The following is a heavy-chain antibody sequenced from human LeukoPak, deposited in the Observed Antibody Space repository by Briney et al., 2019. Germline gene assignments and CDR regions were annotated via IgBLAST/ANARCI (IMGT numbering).Heavy chain of an antibody. CDR3: ARAMGYSSSWYGNVYYYYMDV. D-gene: IGHD6-13*01. Sequence: ASVKVSCKASGYTFTSHDINWVRQATGQGLEWMGWMNPNSGNTGYAQKFQGRVTMTRNTSISTAYMELSSLRSEDTAVYYCARAMGYSSSWYGNVYYYYMDVWGKGTTVTVSS. J-gene: IGHJ6*03. V-gene: IGHV1-8*01. CDR1: GYTFTSHD. CDR2: MNPNSGNT.